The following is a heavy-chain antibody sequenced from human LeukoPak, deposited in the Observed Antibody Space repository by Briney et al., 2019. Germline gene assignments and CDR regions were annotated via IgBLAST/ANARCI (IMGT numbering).Heavy chain of an antibody. CDR1: GFTASSYA. V-gene: IGHV3-23*01. J-gene: IGHJ1*01. CDR3: ATPPLRHIVATSY. D-gene: IGHD5-12*01. Sequence: PGGSLRPSFSASGFTASSYAMSLVPQAPRKGPERGSATSGSGGGTYYAHPVKGRFTISRDNSKTTLHLKMTLLRAEETAVYYCATPPLRHIVATSYWGQGCLVTVP. CDR2: TSGSGGGT.